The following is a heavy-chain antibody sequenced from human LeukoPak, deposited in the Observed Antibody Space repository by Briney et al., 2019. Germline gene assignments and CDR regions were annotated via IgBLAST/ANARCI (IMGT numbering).Heavy chain of an antibody. Sequence: GSLRLSCAASGFTVSSNYMSWVRQAPGKGLEWVSVIYSGGSTYYADSVKGRFTISRDNSKNTLYLQMNSLRAEDTAVYYCARIYCSGGSCYKYFDYWGQGTLVTVSS. CDR1: GFTVSSNY. CDR3: ARIYCSGGSCYKYFDY. J-gene: IGHJ4*02. CDR2: IYSGGST. D-gene: IGHD2-15*01. V-gene: IGHV3-53*01.